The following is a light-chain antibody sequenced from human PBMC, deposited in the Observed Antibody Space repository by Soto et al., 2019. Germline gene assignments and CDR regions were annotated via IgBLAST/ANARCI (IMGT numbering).Light chain of an antibody. J-gene: IGKJ1*01. Sequence: ESGLTQSPGTLSLSPGEKATLSCRASQSVSSSYLAWYQQKPGQAPRLLIYGASSRATGIPDRFSGSGSGTDFTLTVSRLEPEDVAVYYFQQFGSSSWTLGQGTKVEIK. V-gene: IGKV3-20*01. CDR2: GAS. CDR1: QSVSSSY. CDR3: QQFGSSSWT.